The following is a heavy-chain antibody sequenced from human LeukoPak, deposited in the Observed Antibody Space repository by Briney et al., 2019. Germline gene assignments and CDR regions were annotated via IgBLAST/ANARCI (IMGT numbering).Heavy chain of an antibody. Sequence: SETLSLTCTVSGGSISSSSYYWGWIRQPPGKGLEWIGSIYYSGSTYYNPSLKSRVTISVDTSKNQFSLKLSSVTAADTAVYYCARVSTVMRGAFDTWGQGTMVTVSS. J-gene: IGHJ3*02. CDR1: GGSISSSSYY. CDR2: IYYSGST. V-gene: IGHV4-39*07. CDR3: ARVSTVMRGAFDT. D-gene: IGHD4-17*01.